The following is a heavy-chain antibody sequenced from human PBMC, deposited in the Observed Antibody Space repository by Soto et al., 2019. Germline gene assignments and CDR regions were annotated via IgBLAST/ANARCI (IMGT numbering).Heavy chain of an antibody. D-gene: IGHD6-13*01. CDR2: ISWNSGSI. J-gene: IGHJ4*02. CDR3: ATLPEKVYSSSWKRGGGKDY. V-gene: IGHV3-9*01. Sequence: EVQLVESGGGLVQPGRSLRLSCAASGFTFDDYAIHWVRQAPGKGLEWVSGISWNSGSIGYADSVKGRFTISRDNAKNSLYLQMNSLRAEDTALYYCATLPEKVYSSSWKRGGGKDYWGQGTLVTVSS. CDR1: GFTFDDYA.